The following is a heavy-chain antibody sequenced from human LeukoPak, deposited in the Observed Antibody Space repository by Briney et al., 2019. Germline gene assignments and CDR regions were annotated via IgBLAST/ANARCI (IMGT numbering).Heavy chain of an antibody. CDR3: AKGLRGACHFDY. V-gene: IGHV3-30*18. D-gene: IGHD3-16*01. J-gene: IGHJ4*02. Sequence: GGSLRLSCAASGFTFSSYGMHWVRQAPGKGLEWVAVISYDGSNKYYADSVKGRFTISRDNSKNTLYLQMNSLRAEDTAVYYCAKGLRGACHFDYWGQGTLVTVSS. CDR1: GFTFSSYG. CDR2: ISYDGSNK.